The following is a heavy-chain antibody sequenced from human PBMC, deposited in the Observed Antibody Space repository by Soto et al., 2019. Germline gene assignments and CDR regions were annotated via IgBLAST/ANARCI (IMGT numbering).Heavy chain of an antibody. CDR2: ISYSGGT. J-gene: IGHJ4*02. Sequence: SETLSLTCSVSAGSVDRSNYFWNWIRQPPGKGLEWIGNISYSGGTNKNPALKSRVTLSLDTSKNQFSLTLTSVTAADTAMYYCASSTYFSDSRGYQFKNLDSWGKGTLVTVSS. D-gene: IGHD3-22*01. V-gene: IGHV4-61*01. CDR1: AGSVDRSNYF. CDR3: ASSTYFSDSRGYQFKNLDS.